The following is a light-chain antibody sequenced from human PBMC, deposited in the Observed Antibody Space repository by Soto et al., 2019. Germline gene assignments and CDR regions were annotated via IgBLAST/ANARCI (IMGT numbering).Light chain of an antibody. CDR3: QQYYTNPFT. Sequence: DIVMTQSPDSLAVSLGERATINCKSSQSVLYTSMNKNYLAWYQQKPGQPPKLLIYWASTRESGVPDRFSGRGSGTYFTLTISSLQAEDVAVYYCQQYYTNPFTFGPGTKVDI. J-gene: IGKJ3*01. CDR1: QSVLYTSMNKNY. CDR2: WAS. V-gene: IGKV4-1*01.